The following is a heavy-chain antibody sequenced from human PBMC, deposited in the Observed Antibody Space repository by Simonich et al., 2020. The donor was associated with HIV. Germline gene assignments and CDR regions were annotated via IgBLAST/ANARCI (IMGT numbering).Heavy chain of an antibody. CDR2: INQRGSP. CDR3: ARGFYQRLHYFDY. CDR1: GGTFSGYY. J-gene: IGHJ4*02. D-gene: IGHD2-2*01. Sequence: QVQLQQWGAGLLKPSETLSLTCAVYGGTFSGYYWSWIRQPPGKGLEWIGEINQRGSPNDTPSLKSRVTISVDTSKNQFSLKLSSVTAADTAVYYCARGFYQRLHYFDYWGQGTLVTVSS. V-gene: IGHV4-34*01.